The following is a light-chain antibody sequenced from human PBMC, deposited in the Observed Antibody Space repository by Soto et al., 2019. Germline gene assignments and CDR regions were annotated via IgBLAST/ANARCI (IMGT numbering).Light chain of an antibody. CDR3: SSYKSTSTPYV. CDR2: EVN. J-gene: IGLJ1*01. V-gene: IGLV2-14*01. CDR1: SSDVGGYNY. Sequence: QSVLTQPASVSGSPGQSITISCTGSSSDVGGYNYVSWYQQHPGKAPKLIIYEVNNRPSGVSNRFSGSKSGNTASLTISGLQAEDEADYYCSSYKSTSTPYVFGTGTKLTVL.